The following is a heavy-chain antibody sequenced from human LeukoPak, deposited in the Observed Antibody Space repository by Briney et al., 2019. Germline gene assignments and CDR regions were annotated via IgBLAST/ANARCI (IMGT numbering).Heavy chain of an antibody. D-gene: IGHD6-13*01. J-gene: IGHJ4*02. V-gene: IGHV3-21*01. CDR3: ARAPNIAAAAPFDY. CDR1: GFTFSSYS. Sequence: GVSLRLSCAASGFTFSSYSMNWVRQAPGKGLEWVSSISSSSSYIYYADSVKGRFTISRDNAKNSLYLQMNSLRAEDTAVYYCARAPNIAAAAPFDYWGQGTLVTVSS. CDR2: ISSSSSYI.